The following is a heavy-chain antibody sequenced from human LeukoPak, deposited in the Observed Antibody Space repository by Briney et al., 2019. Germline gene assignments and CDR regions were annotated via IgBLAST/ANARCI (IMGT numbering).Heavy chain of an antibody. D-gene: IGHD1-26*01. CDR2: ISSYIGRT. V-gene: IGHV1-18*04. J-gene: IGHJ6*02. Sequence: GTSVKVSCKASGYTFTSYGITWVRQAPRQGLEWMGWISSYIGRTDYAQKFQGRLTMTTDTSTNIAYMELRSLTSDDTAVYFCARDRSRWELSGSMDVWGQGTTVTVSS. CDR3: ARDRSRWELSGSMDV. CDR1: GYTFTSYG.